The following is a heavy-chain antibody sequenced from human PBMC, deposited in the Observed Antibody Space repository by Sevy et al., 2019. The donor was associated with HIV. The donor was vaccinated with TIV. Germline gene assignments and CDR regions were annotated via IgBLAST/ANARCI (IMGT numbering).Heavy chain of an antibody. CDR2: INAGDGNT. CDR3: ARSTTVATIEATSGCDS. D-gene: IGHD5-12*01. V-gene: IGHV1-3*01. Sequence: ASAKVSCKASGYTFIRYAIHWVRQAPGQSLEWMGWINAGDGNTKFSQKFQGRLTITSDTSATTSHMELSSLRSEDTAVYYCARSTTVATIEATSGCDSWGQGTLVTVSS. J-gene: IGHJ4*02. CDR1: GYTFIRYA.